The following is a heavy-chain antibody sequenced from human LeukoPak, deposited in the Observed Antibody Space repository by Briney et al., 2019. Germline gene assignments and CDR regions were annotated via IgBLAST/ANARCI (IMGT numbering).Heavy chain of an antibody. CDR2: ISYDGSNK. V-gene: IGHV3-30-3*01. D-gene: IGHD3-22*01. J-gene: IGHJ4*02. Sequence: GGSLRLSCAVSGFTFSSYAIHWVRQAPGKGLECVAVISYDGSNKYYADSVKGRFTISRDNSKNTLYLQMNSLRAEDTAVYYCAKDPYYYDSSGPSPVDLPYYFDYWGQGTLVTVSS. CDR3: AKDPYYYDSSGPSPVDLPYYFDY. CDR1: GFTFSSYA.